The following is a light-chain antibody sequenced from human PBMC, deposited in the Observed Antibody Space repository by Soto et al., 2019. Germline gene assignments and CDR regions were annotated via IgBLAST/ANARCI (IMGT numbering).Light chain of an antibody. J-gene: IGKJ2*01. CDR3: QQYYSTPYT. CDR1: QSVLYSSNNKNY. Sequence: DIVMTQSPDSLAVYLGERATINCKSSQSVLYSSNNKNYLAWYQQKPGQPPKLLIYWASTRESGVPDRFSGSGSGTDFTLTSSSLQTEDVAVYYCQQYYSTPYTFGHGTKLVIK. CDR2: WAS. V-gene: IGKV4-1*01.